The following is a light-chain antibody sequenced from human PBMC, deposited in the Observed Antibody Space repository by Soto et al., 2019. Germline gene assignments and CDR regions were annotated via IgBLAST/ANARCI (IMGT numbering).Light chain of an antibody. CDR2: RAS. V-gene: IGKV1-5*03. J-gene: IGKJ1*01. Sequence: MTQSPSTLSASVGDRVTITCRASQNINTWLAWYQQKPGKGPTLLIYRASRLESGVPSRFSGSGSGTEFALTISSLQPADFATYYCQQYETYSWTFGQGTKVDIK. CDR1: QNINTW. CDR3: QQYETYSWT.